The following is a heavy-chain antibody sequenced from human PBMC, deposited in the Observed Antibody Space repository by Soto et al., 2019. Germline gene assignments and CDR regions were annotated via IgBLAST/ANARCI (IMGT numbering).Heavy chain of an antibody. J-gene: IGHJ4*02. CDR1: DGSISTTNW. CDR2: ISLSGST. Sequence: SETLSLTCAVSDGSISTTNWWSWVRQPPGKGLEWIGEISLSGSTNYNPSLKSRVTISVDKSTNQFSLKLRSVTAADTAVYYCATSPGSVAGDYWGQGTLVTVSS. D-gene: IGHD6-13*01. CDR3: ATSPGSVAGDY. V-gene: IGHV4-4*02.